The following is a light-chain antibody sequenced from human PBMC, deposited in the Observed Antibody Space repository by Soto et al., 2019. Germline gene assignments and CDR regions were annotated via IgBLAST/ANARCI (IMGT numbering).Light chain of an antibody. CDR1: QGIRNE. Sequence: IQMTQSPSSLSASVGDRVTITCRASQGIRNELGWYQQRPGKAPKLLIYAASTLESGVPSRFSGSGSGTDFTLTISSLRPEDFATYYCLQDSTYPRTFGQGTKVEIK. CDR3: LQDSTYPRT. V-gene: IGKV1-6*01. J-gene: IGKJ1*01. CDR2: AAS.